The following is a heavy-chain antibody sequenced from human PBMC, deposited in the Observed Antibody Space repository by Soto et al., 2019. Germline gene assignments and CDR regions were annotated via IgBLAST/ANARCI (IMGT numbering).Heavy chain of an antibody. V-gene: IGHV3-53*01. CDR2: IYSGGST. CDR3: ARDAGKGKRYFDY. J-gene: IGHJ4*02. Sequence: GGSLRLSCAASGFTVSSNYMSWVRQAPGKGLEWVSVIYSGGSTYYADSVKGRFTISRDNSKNTLYLQMSSLRAEDTAVYYCARDAGKGKRYFDYWGQGTLVTVSS. CDR1: GFTVSSNY.